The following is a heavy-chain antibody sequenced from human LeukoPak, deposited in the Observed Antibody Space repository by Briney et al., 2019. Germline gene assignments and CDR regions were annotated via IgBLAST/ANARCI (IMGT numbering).Heavy chain of an antibody. Sequence: PGGSLRLSCAASGFTFSSYAMSWVRQAPGKGLEWVSAISGSGGSTYYADSVKGRFTISRDNSKNTLYLQMNSLRADDTAVYYCAKDQLILSGYYTLIDYWGQGTLVTVSS. CDR1: GFTFSSYA. CDR3: AKDQLILSGYYTLIDY. D-gene: IGHD3-9*01. V-gene: IGHV3-23*01. CDR2: ISGSGGST. J-gene: IGHJ4*02.